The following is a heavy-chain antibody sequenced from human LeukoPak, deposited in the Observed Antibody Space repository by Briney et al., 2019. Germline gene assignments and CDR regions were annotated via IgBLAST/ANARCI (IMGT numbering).Heavy chain of an antibody. D-gene: IGHD2/OR15-2a*01. CDR1: GGSFSGYY. J-gene: IGHJ5*02. Sequence: SETLSLTCAVYGGSFSGYYWSWIRQPPGKGLEWIGEINHSGSTNYNPSLKSRVTISVDTSKNQFSLKLSSVTAADTAVYYCARRSPRTTLTNWFDPWGQGTLVTVSS. CDR3: ARRSPRTTLTNWFDP. V-gene: IGHV4-34*01. CDR2: INHSGST.